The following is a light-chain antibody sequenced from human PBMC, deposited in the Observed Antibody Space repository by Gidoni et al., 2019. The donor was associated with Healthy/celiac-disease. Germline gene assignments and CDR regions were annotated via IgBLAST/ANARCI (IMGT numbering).Light chain of an antibody. CDR2: GNS. CDR3: QSYDSSLSGWV. V-gene: IGLV1-40*01. CDR1: SSNIGAGYD. Sequence: QSVLTQPPSVSGAPGQRVTISCTGSSSNIGAGYDVHWYQQLPGTAPKLLSYGNSNRPSGVPDLFSGSKSGTSASLAITGLQAEDESDYDCQSYDSSLSGWVFGGGTKLTVL. J-gene: IGLJ3*02.